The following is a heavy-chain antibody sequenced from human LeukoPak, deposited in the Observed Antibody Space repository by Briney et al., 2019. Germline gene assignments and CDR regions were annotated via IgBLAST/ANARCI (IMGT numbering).Heavy chain of an antibody. J-gene: IGHJ6*02. CDR3: ARVLQGDCGTSYGMDA. D-gene: IGHD2-21*02. V-gene: IGHV4-59*02. Sequence: SETLSLTCTVSGASVRRYYSSWIRQSPGKGLEWIGYSHYSGSANFNPSLKSRVSISVDTSKKQFSLKLTSLTAADTAVYYCARVLQGDCGTSYGMDAWGQGTTVTVSS. CDR2: SHYSGSA. CDR1: GASVRRYY.